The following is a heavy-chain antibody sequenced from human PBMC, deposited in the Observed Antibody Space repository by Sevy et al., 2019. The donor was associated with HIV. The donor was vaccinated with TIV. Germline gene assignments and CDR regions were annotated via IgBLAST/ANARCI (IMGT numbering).Heavy chain of an antibody. D-gene: IGHD2-15*01. Sequence: GGSLRLSCAASGFTFSSYEMNWVRQAPGKGLEWVSYISSSGSTIYYADSVKGRFTISRDNAKNSLYLQMNSLRAEDTAVYYCARDSCSGGSSYSGGDYRGQGTLVTVSS. CDR2: ISSSGSTI. CDR1: GFTFSSYE. CDR3: ARDSCSGGSSYSGGDY. V-gene: IGHV3-48*03. J-gene: IGHJ4*02.